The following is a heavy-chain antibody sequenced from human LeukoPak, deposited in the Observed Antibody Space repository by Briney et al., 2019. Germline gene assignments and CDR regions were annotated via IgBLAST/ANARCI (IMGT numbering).Heavy chain of an antibody. CDR1: GFTFSSYW. V-gene: IGHV3-7*01. Sequence: PGGSLRLSCAASGFTFSSYWMSWVRQAPGKGLEWVANIKQDGSEKYYVDSVKGRFTISRDNAKNSLCLQMNSLRAEDTAVYYCARGVRRYYYDSSGYSHLYFDYWGQGTLVTVSS. J-gene: IGHJ4*02. CDR3: ARGVRRYYYDSSGYSHLYFDY. CDR2: IKQDGSEK. D-gene: IGHD3-22*01.